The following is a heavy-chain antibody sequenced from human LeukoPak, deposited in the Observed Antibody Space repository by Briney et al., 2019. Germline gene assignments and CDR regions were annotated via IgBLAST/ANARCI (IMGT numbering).Heavy chain of an antibody. CDR1: GYTFTDYY. Sequence: GASVKVSCKASGYTFTDYYLHWVRQAPGQGLEWMGWINPDSGGTNYAQTFQGRVAMTRDTSLTTAYMEVTRLTSDDAAIYYCARVKRTSTYCSSTSCSLDYWGQGTLVTVSS. CDR3: ARVKRTSTYCSSTSCSLDY. D-gene: IGHD2-2*01. V-gene: IGHV1-2*02. J-gene: IGHJ4*02. CDR2: INPDSGGT.